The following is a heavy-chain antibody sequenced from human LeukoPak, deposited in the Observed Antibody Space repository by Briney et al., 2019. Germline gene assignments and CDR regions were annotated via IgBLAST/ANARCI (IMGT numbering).Heavy chain of an antibody. CDR1: GFTFDDYA. J-gene: IGHJ4*02. CDR3: AKDFGRSAYDRPYDY. CDR2: ISWNSGSI. V-gene: IGHV3-9*01. D-gene: IGHD5-12*01. Sequence: GGSLRLSCAASGFTFDDYAMHWVRQAPGKGPEWVSGISWNSGSIAYADSVKGRFTISRDNAKNSLYLQMNSLRAEDTALYYCAKDFGRSAYDRPYDYWGQGTLVTVSS.